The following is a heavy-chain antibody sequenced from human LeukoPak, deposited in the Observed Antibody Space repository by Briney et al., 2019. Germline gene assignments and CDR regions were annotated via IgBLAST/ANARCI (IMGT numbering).Heavy chain of an antibody. J-gene: IGHJ3*02. CDR3: ARGKAADAFDI. CDR1: GGSIRSYY. V-gene: IGHV4-59*01. CDR2: IYYSGST. Sequence: SETLSLTCTVSGGSIRSYYWSWIRQPPGKGLEWIGYIYYSGSTNYNPSLKSRVTISVDTSKNQFSLKLSSVTAADTAVYYCARGKAADAFDIWGQGTMVTVSS. D-gene: IGHD6-25*01.